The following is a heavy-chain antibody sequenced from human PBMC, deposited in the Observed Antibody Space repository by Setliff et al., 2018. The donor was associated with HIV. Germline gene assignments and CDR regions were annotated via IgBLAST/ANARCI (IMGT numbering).Heavy chain of an antibody. CDR3: ARDHGGKDY. CDR2: IKEDGSDK. CDR1: GFTFSSYW. J-gene: IGHJ4*02. Sequence: GGSLRLSCAASGFTFSSYWMGWVRQAPGKGLEWVANIKEDGSDKAYVDSVKGRFTISRDNAKNSLYLQMDSLRVDDTAVYYCARDHGGKDYWGQGTLVTVSS. V-gene: IGHV3-7*01.